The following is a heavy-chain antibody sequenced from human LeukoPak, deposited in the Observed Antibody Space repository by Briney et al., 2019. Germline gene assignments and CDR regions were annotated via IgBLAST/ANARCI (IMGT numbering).Heavy chain of an antibody. CDR3: ARAPYDFWSGYYIDY. Sequence: GGSLRLSCAASGFTFSSYALSWVRQAPGKGLEWVSVIYSGGSTYYADSVKGRFTISRDNSKNTLYLQMNSLRAEDTAVYYCARAPYDFWSGYYIDYWGQGTLVTVSS. CDR2: IYSGGST. D-gene: IGHD3-3*01. CDR1: GFTFSSYA. J-gene: IGHJ4*02. V-gene: IGHV3-66*01.